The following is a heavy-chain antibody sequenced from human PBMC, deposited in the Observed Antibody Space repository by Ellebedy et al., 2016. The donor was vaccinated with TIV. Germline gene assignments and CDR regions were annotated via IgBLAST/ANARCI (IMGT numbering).Heavy chain of an antibody. D-gene: IGHD3-10*01. J-gene: IGHJ4*02. V-gene: IGHV3-23*01. CDR3: ASSRYHYYLGNTIFVY. CDR2: INANGVST. CDR1: GFTFSSYA. Sequence: PGGSLRLSCAASGFTFSSYAMSWVRQAPGQGLEWDSGINANGVSTAYADSVEGRFTISRDNSKDTLFLQMNSLRVEDTAVYYCASSRYHYYLGNTIFVYWGQGTLVTVSS.